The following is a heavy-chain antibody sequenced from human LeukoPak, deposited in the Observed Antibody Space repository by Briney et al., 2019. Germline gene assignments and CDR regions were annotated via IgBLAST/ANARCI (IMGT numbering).Heavy chain of an antibody. J-gene: IGHJ4*02. Sequence: SETLSLTCAVSGGSVSSSNWWSWVRQPPGKGLEWIGEIYHSASTNYNPSLKSRVTISVDKSKNQFSLKLSSVTAADTAVYYCASGTTGYSSSWYGFDYWGQGTLVTVSS. CDR1: GGSVSSSNW. D-gene: IGHD6-13*01. V-gene: IGHV4-4*02. CDR3: ASGTTGYSSSWYGFDY. CDR2: IYHSAST.